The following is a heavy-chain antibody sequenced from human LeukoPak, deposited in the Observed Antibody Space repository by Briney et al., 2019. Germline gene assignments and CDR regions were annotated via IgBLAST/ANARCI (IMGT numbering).Heavy chain of an antibody. Sequence: GGSLRLSCAASGFTFSSYAMSWVRQAPGKGLEWVSAIGGSGGSTYYADSVKGRFTISRDNSKNTLYLQMNSLRAEDTAVYYCAKDLGYCSTTSCAVAFDIWGQGTMVTVSS. J-gene: IGHJ3*02. CDR3: AKDLGYCSTTSCAVAFDI. CDR1: GFTFSSYA. D-gene: IGHD2-2*01. V-gene: IGHV3-23*01. CDR2: IGGSGGST.